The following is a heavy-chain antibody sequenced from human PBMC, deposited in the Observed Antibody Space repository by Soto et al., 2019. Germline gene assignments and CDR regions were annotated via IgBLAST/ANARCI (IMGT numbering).Heavy chain of an antibody. Sequence: QVQLVQSGAKVKKPGSSVKVSCKASGGTFSSYTISWVRQAPGQGREWMGRIIPILGIANYAQKFQGRVTITADKSTSKAYMELRSLRSEDTAVYYCARDERGQCSGGSCYPPAYYYYGMDVWGQGTTVTVSS. CDR1: GGTFSSYT. V-gene: IGHV1-69*08. D-gene: IGHD2-15*01. CDR2: IIPILGIA. CDR3: ARDERGQCSGGSCYPPAYYYYGMDV. J-gene: IGHJ6*02.